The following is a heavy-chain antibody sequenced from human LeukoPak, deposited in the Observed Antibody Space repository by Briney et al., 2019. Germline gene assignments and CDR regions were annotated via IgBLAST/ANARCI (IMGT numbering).Heavy chain of an antibody. CDR1: GFTFSSYG. V-gene: IGHV3-33*06. CDR3: AKDQDFWSGYTHFDY. J-gene: IGHJ4*02. D-gene: IGHD3-3*01. Sequence: GGSLRLSCAASGFTFSSYGMHWVRQAPGKGLEWVAVIWYDGSNKYYADSVKGRFTISRDNSKNTLYLQMNSLRAEDTAVYYCAKDQDFWSGYTHFDYWGQGTLVTVSS. CDR2: IWYDGSNK.